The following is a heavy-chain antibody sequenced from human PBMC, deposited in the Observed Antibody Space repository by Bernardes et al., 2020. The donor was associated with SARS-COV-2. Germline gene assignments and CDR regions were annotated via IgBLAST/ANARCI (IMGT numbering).Heavy chain of an antibody. J-gene: IGHJ4*02. CDR2: ISTGGSTK. V-gene: IGHV3-48*03. Sequence: GGSLRLSCAASGFTFSRSVMNWVRPAPGKGLEWVSYISTGGSTKYYADSVKGRFTISRDNAKNSLYLQMNSLRAEDTAVYYCAREYTYGFDSWGQGTLVTVSS. D-gene: IGHD5-18*01. CDR3: AREYTYGFDS. CDR1: GFTFSRSV.